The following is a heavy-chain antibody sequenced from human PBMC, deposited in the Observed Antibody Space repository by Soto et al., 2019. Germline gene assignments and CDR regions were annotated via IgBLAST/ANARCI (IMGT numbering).Heavy chain of an antibody. CDR2: GSYSGTT. Sequence: SETLSLTCTVSGVSVSSGSFYWAWIRQPPGKGLEWIGFGSYSGTTNYKPSLKSRVTISVDTSRSQISLKVSSLTAADTAVYYCARGATVTQFDYWGRGTLVTVYS. J-gene: IGHJ4*02. V-gene: IGHV4-61*01. D-gene: IGHD4-17*01. CDR3: ARGATVTQFDY. CDR1: GVSVSSGSFY.